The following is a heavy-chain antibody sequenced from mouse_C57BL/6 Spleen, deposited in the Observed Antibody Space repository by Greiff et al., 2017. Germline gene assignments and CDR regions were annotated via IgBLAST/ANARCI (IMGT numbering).Heavy chain of an antibody. CDR2: IYYSGTI. Sequence: EVKLVESGPGLVKPSQTVFLTCTVTGISITTGNYRWSWIRQFPGNKLEWIGYIYYSGTITYNPSLTSRTTITRDTPKNQFFLEMNSLTAEDTATYYGARERGGDYYGSSDWYFDVWGTGTTVTVSS. J-gene: IGHJ1*03. D-gene: IGHD1-1*01. V-gene: IGHV3-5*01. CDR3: ARERGGDYYGSSDWYFDV. CDR1: GISITTGNYR.